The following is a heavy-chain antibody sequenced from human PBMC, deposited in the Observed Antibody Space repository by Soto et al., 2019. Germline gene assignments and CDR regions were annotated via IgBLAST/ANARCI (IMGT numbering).Heavy chain of an antibody. Sequence: GGSLRLSCAASGFTFSSYAMHWVRQAPGKGLEWVAVISYDGSNKYYADSVKGRFTISRDNSKNTLYLQMNSLRAEDTAVYYCAREMTPYCSSTSCYIPPDYWCQATLVTVSS. V-gene: IGHV3-30-3*01. J-gene: IGHJ4*02. D-gene: IGHD2-2*02. CDR3: AREMTPYCSSTSCYIPPDY. CDR2: ISYDGSNK. CDR1: GFTFSSYA.